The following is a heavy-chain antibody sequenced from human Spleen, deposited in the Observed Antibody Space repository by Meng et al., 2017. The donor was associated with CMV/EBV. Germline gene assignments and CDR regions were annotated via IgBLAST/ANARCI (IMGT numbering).Heavy chain of an antibody. J-gene: IGHJ4*01. CDR1: GGSMISSY. CDR2: IYYSGNT. CDR3: ARMQGREGYFDY. Sequence: GSLRLSCSVSGGSMISSYWSWLRQPPGKGLEWIGHIYYSGNTNYNPSLKSRVTISIDTSRNQFSLQLNPVSAADTAVYYCARMQGREGYFDYWGRGTLVTVSS. V-gene: IGHV4-59*01. D-gene: IGHD3-10*01.